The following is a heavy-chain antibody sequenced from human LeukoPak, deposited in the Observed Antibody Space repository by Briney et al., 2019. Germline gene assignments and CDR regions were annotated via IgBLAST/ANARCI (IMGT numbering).Heavy chain of an antibody. CDR3: ARVRLWLGEYYFDY. Sequence: SETLSLTCAVYGGSFSGYYWSGIRQPPGKGLEWIGEINHSGSTNYNPSLKSRVTISVDTSKNQFSLKLSSVTAADTAVYYCARVRLWLGEYYFDYWGQGTLVTVSS. V-gene: IGHV4-34*01. CDR2: INHSGST. D-gene: IGHD3-10*01. CDR1: GGSFSGYY. J-gene: IGHJ4*02.